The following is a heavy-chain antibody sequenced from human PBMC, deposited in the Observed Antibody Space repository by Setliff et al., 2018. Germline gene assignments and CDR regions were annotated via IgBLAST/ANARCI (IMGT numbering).Heavy chain of an antibody. CDR3: FGAGTCSH. Sequence: GGSLRLSCAASGFTVSSFSMHWVRQAPVKGLDWVATLSDDGSNELYADSVKGRFTISRDNAKNSLSLQMNILRTADTAVYYCFGAGTCSHWGQGTLVTVSS. V-gene: IGHV3-30*03. CDR1: GFTVSSFS. CDR2: LSDDGSNE. D-gene: IGHD3-10*01. J-gene: IGHJ4*02.